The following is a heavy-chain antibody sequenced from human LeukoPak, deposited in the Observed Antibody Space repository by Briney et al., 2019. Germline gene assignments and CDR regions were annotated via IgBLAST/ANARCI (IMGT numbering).Heavy chain of an antibody. CDR1: GYSFTSYW. CDR3: ARGEGGYNYAF. J-gene: IGHJ4*02. D-gene: IGHD5-24*01. Sequence: GESLKISCKTSGYSFTSYWIAWVRQIPGKGLEWVGIINPADSDTRYSLSLQGQVTISADRSISTAYLQWSSLKASDAAIYYCARGEGGYNYAFWGQGTLVSVSS. V-gene: IGHV5-51*01. CDR2: INPADSDT.